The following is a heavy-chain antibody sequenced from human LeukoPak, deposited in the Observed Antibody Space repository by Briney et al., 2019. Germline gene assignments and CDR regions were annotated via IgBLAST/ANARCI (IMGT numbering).Heavy chain of an antibody. CDR3: ARVGYSYGRLFDQ. V-gene: IGHV4-38-2*02. CDR2: IYYLGRT. J-gene: IGHJ4*02. D-gene: IGHD5-18*01. Sequence: SETLSLTCTVSGYSISSGYYWGWIRQPPGKGLQWIGSIYYLGRTYYNPSLKSRGTISLDSSKNQFSLQLTSMTAADTAVYYCARVGYSYGRLFDQWGQGTLVTVSS. CDR1: GYSISSGYY.